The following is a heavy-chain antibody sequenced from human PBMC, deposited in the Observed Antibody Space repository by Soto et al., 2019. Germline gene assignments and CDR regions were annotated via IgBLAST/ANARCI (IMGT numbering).Heavy chain of an antibody. CDR2: INQDGSEK. CDR3: ARAVAAGGSY. CDR1: GFTLRSYW. D-gene: IGHD6-13*01. J-gene: IGHJ4*02. V-gene: IGHV3-7*01. Sequence: QPGGSLRLSCAASGFTLRSYWMSWVRQAPGKGLEWVANINQDGSEKYYADSVKVRFTISRDNAKNSLYLQMNSLRAEDTAVYYCARAVAAGGSYWGQGSLVTVSS.